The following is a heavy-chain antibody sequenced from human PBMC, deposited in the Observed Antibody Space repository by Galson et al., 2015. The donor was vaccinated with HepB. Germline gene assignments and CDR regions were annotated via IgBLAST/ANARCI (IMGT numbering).Heavy chain of an antibody. J-gene: IGHJ4*02. V-gene: IGHV1-18*04. D-gene: IGHD3-22*01. CDR2: ISAYNGNT. CDR1: GYTFTSYG. CDR3: ARDVGIDYFYDSCGYYY. Sequence: SVKVSCKASGYTFTSYGISWVRQAPGHGLEWMGWISAYNGNTNYAQRLQGRVTMTTDSSTSTAYLELRSLKSDDTAVYYCARDVGIDYFYDSCGYYYWGQGTLVTVSS.